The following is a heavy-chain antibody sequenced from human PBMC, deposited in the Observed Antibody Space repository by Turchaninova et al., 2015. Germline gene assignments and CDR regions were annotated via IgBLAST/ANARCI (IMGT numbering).Heavy chain of an antibody. Sequence: QVQLVQSGAAVKKPGASVKVSCKASGYTFTSYYMLWVRQAPGHGLEWVGIIHPSGGSTSDAQKFHGIVTMTRDTSTGTVYMGLRSLGSEDTAVYYCARDLGGIVGATSDLDYWGQGTLVTVSS. D-gene: IGHD1-26*01. J-gene: IGHJ4*02. V-gene: IGHV1-46*01. CDR3: ARDLGGIVGATSDLDY. CDR1: GYTFTSYY. CDR2: IHPSGGST.